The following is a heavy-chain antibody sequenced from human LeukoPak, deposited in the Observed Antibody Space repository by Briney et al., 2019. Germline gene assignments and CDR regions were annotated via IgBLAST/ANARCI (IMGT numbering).Heavy chain of an antibody. CDR2: IYPGDSDT. CDR3: ARRYYDILTGPGAFDI. Sequence: GGSLKISCKGSGYRFTSYWIGWVRQMPGKGLEWMGIIYPGDSDTRYSPSFQGQVTISADKSISTAYLQWSSLKASDTAMYYCARRYYDILTGPGAFDIWGQGTMVTVSS. J-gene: IGHJ3*02. CDR1: GYRFTSYW. D-gene: IGHD3-9*01. V-gene: IGHV5-51*01.